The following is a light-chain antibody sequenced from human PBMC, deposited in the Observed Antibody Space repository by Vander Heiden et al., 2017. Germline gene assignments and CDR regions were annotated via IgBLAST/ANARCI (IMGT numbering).Light chain of an antibody. V-gene: IGKV3-20*01. CDR2: DAS. CDR1: RSLSARS. CDR3: QQYGSSLSWT. J-gene: IGKJ1*01. Sequence: EIVLTQSPGTLSLSPGERATLSCRASRSLSARSLAWYQQKPGQAPRLLIYDASSRATGAPDRFSGSGSGTDFTFTISRLEPEDFAVYYCQQYGSSLSWTVGQGTKVEIK.